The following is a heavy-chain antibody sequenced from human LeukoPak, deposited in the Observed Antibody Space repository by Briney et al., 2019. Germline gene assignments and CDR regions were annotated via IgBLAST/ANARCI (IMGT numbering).Heavy chain of an antibody. Sequence: HGESLKISCQGSGYTFTSYWISWVRQLPGKGREGRGRFDPSDSYTNYSPSFQGHVTISADKSISTAYLQWSSLKASDTAIYYCAKRRMTTVTTETAFDIWGQGTMVTVSS. D-gene: IGHD4-17*01. CDR2: FDPSDSYT. V-gene: IGHV5-10-1*01. J-gene: IGHJ3*02. CDR3: AKRRMTTVTTETAFDI. CDR1: GYTFTSYW.